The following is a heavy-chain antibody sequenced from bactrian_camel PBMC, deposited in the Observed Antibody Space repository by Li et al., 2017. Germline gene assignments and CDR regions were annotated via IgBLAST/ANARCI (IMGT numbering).Heavy chain of an antibody. D-gene: IGHD6*01. Sequence: VQLVESGGGPVEAGGSLRLSCTASGLSFSSNCLGWFRQGPGKRREGVGLIYTHIGSTDIADSVKGRFTISQDYAKNTVYLQMNSLEPEDTAMYYCAADRRRYGGWCRDRDFDYWGQGTQVTVS. J-gene: IGHJ6*01. CDR3: AADRRRYGGWCRDRDFDY. CDR1: GLSFSSNC. CDR2: IYTHIGST. V-gene: IGHV3S40*01.